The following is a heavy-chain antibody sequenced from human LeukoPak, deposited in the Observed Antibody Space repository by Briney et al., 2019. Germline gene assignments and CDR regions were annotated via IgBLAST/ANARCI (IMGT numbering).Heavy chain of an antibody. V-gene: IGHV3-11*01. CDR1: GFTFSDFY. CDR3: ARGGYILTTNWFDP. CDR2: ISSSAGTI. D-gene: IGHD3-9*01. Sequence: PGGSLRLSCAASGFTFSDFYMTWIRQAPGKGLEWVSYISSSAGTIYYADSVKGRFTISRDNAKNSLYPQMNSLRAEDTAMYYCARGGYILTTNWFDPWGQGTLVTVSS. J-gene: IGHJ5*02.